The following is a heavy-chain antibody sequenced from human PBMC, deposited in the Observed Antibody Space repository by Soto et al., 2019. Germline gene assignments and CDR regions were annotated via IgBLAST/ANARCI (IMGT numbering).Heavy chain of an antibody. CDR1: GGNFSSNG. CDR2: IIPTFGTT. CDR3: AVASDSTWYIWLDP. J-gene: IGHJ5*02. Sequence: QVQLVQSGAEVKKPGSSVKVSCKAPGGNFSSNGIRWVRQAPGQGLELMGGIIPTFGTTNYAHKFRGRVTITADESTGTAYMVLRSLRSDDTAVYYCAVASDSTWYIWLDPWGQGTLVTVSS. D-gene: IGHD2-15*01. V-gene: IGHV1-69*01.